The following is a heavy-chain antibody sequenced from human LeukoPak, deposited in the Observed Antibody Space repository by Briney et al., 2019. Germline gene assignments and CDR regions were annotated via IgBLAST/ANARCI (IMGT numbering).Heavy chain of an antibody. V-gene: IGHV3-33*03. D-gene: IGHD6-25*01. Sequence: QPGGSLRLSCAASGFTFSDYGMQWVRQAPGKGLECLSVIWSGGSIADYAESVRGRFTISRDNSKNTVYLQMNSLRAEDTAIYFCTRVATAGTWTDYWGQGTLVTVSS. CDR2: IWSGGSIA. CDR3: TRVATAGTWTDY. J-gene: IGHJ4*02. CDR1: GFTFSDYG.